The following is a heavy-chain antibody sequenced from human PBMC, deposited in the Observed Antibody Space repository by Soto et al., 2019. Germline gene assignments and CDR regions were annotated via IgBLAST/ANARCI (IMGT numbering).Heavy chain of an antibody. CDR1: GFTFSSYG. V-gene: IGHV3-33*01. CDR2: IWYDGSNK. D-gene: IGHD2-2*01. CDR3: ARDSLPTWRVVPAPHDSNNYYMDV. J-gene: IGHJ6*03. Sequence: GGSLRLSCAASGFTFSSYGMHWVRQAPGKGLEWVAVIWYDGSNKYYADSVKGRFTISRDNSKNTLYLQMNSLRAEDTAVYYCARDSLPTWRVVPAPHDSNNYYMDVWGKGTTVTVSS.